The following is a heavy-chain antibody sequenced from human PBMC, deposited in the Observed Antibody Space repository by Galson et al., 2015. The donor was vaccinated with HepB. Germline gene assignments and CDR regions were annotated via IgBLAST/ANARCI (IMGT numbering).Heavy chain of an antibody. CDR3: AHRPDCSSTSCYPFDY. D-gene: IGHD2-2*01. V-gene: IGHV2-5*02. Sequence: PALVKPTQTLTLTCTFSGFSLSTSGVGVGWIRQPPGKALEWLALIYWDDDKRYSPSLKSRLTITKDTSKNQVVLTMTNMDPVDTATYYCAHRPDCSSTSCYPFDYWGQGTLVTVSS. J-gene: IGHJ4*02. CDR2: IYWDDDK. CDR1: GFSLSTSGVG.